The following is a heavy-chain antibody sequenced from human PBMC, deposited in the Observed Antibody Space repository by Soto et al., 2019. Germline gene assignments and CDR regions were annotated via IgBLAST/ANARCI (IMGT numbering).Heavy chain of an antibody. CDR3: ARVYDSFDY. V-gene: IGHV4-61*01. CDR1: GDSVSSGSSY. J-gene: IGHJ4*02. Sequence: SSETLSLTCTVSGDSVSSGSSYWSWIRQPPGKGLEWIAYIYYSGSTNYNPSLKSRVTLSVDTSKNQFSLKLSSVTAADTAVYYCARVYDSFDYWGQGTLVTVSS. CDR2: IYYSGST. D-gene: IGHD4-17*01.